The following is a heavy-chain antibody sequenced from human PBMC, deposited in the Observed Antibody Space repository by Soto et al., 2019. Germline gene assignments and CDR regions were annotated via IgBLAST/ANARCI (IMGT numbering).Heavy chain of an antibody. CDR2: ISSSGSTI. J-gene: IGHJ3*02. CDR3: ARDDRVGATKAFDI. CDR1: GFTFSSYE. Sequence: GGSLRLSCAASGFTFSSYEMNWVRQAPGKGLEWVSYISSSGSTIYYADSVKGRFTISRDNAKNSLYLQMNSLRAEDTAVYYCARDDRVGATKAFDIWGQVTMVTVSS. V-gene: IGHV3-48*03. D-gene: IGHD1-26*01.